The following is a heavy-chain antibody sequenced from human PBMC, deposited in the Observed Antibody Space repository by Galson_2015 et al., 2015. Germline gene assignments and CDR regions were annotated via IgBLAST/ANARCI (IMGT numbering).Heavy chain of an antibody. CDR3: ASHTSGWYLGY. CDR2: ISYSGST. J-gene: IGHJ4*02. V-gene: IGHV4-39*01. D-gene: IGHD6-19*01. Sequence: SETLSLTCTVSGGSISSSSYYWGWIRQPPGKGLDWIGSISYSGSTYYNPSLKSRLTVSGDTSKNQLSLRLSSVTAADTAVYYCASHTSGWYLGYWGQGTLVTVSS. CDR1: GGSISSSSYY.